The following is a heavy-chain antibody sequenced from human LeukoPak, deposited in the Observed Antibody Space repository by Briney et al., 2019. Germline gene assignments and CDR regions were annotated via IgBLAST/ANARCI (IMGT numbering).Heavy chain of an antibody. V-gene: IGHV3-7*03. CDR3: ARDSTWRLDY. D-gene: IGHD5-12*01. CDR1: GFTFSSHW. CDR2: IKEDGSVK. Sequence: PGGSLRLSCTASGFTFSSHWMTWVRQPPGEGLEWVANIKEDGSVKYYVDSVKGRFTISRDNTKNALYLQMNSLRADDTAVYFCARDSTWRLDYWGQGTLITVSS. J-gene: IGHJ4*02.